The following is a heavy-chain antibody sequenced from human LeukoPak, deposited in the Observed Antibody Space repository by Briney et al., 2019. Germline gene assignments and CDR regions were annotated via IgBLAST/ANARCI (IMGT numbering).Heavy chain of an antibody. J-gene: IGHJ3*02. D-gene: IGHD1-26*01. CDR3: AKDSGSYLGPYAFDI. CDR2: ISGSGDST. Sequence: PGGSLRLSCAASGFTFSSYAMSWVRQAPGKGLEWVSAISGSGDSTYYADSVKGRFTISRDNSKNTLYLQMNSLRAEDTAVYYCAKDSGSYLGPYAFDIWGQGTMVTVSS. CDR1: GFTFSSYA. V-gene: IGHV3-23*01.